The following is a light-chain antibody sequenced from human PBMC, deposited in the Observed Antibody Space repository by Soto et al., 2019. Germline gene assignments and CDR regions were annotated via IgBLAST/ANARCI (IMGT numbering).Light chain of an antibody. CDR2: TAS. V-gene: IGKV1-5*03. J-gene: IGKJ1*01. Sequence: DIQMTQSPSTLSASVGDRVTITCRASQSVSSWLAWYQQKPGKAPNLLIYTASSLESGVPSRFSGSGSGTEFPLTILSLQPDDVATYYCQQDNSAWPFGQGPTVEIK. CDR1: QSVSSW. CDR3: QQDNSAWP.